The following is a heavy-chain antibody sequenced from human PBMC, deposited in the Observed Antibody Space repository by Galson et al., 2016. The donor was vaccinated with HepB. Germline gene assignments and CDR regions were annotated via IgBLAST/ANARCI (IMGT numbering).Heavy chain of an antibody. V-gene: IGHV3-23*01. J-gene: IGHJ4*01. CDR1: GFTFNTYA. CDR3: AKGRTGTTGPVEY. Sequence: SLRLSCAASGFTFNTYAMSWVRQAPGKGLEWVSTLSASGGGTYYSDSVKGRFTISRDNSKNTLYLQMNSLRDEDTAVYYCAKGRTGTTGPVEYWGHGTLVTVSS. CDR2: LSASGGGT. D-gene: IGHD1-1*01.